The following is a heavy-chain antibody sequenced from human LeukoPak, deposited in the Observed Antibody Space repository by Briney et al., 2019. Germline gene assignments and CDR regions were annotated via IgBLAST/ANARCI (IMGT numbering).Heavy chain of an antibody. Sequence: PSETLSLTCTVSGGSISSSSYYWGWIRQPPGKGLEWIGSIYYSGSTYYNPSLKSRVTISVDTSKNQFSLKLSSVTAADTAVYYCAKYLGATGESHFDYWGQGILVTVSS. CDR3: AKYLGATGESHFDY. D-gene: IGHD6-13*01. J-gene: IGHJ4*02. V-gene: IGHV4-39*07. CDR2: IYYSGST. CDR1: GGSISSSSYY.